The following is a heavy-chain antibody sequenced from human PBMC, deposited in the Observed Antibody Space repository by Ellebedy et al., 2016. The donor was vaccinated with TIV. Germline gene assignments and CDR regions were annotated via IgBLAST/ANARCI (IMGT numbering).Heavy chain of an antibody. CDR2: ISYDGSNK. CDR1: GFTFSSYA. J-gene: IGHJ4*02. Sequence: GGSLRLXXAASGFTFSSYAMHWVRQAPGKGLEWVAVISYDGSNKYYADSVKGRFTISRDNSKNTLYLQMNSLRAEDTAVYYCARDPGISGYDLIDYWGQGTLVTVSS. CDR3: ARDPGISGYDLIDY. D-gene: IGHD5-12*01. V-gene: IGHV3-30-3*01.